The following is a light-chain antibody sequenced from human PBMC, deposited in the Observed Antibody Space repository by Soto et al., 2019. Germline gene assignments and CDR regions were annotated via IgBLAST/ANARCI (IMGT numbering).Light chain of an antibody. V-gene: IGKV1-5*03. CDR3: LQYNSYPWA. J-gene: IGKJ1*01. Sequence: DIQMTQSPSTLSASVGDRVTITCRASQSLSSWLAWYQQKPGKAPKLLIYKASSLESGVPSRFSGSGSGTEFTLTISSLQPDDFATSYCLQYNSYPWAFGQGTKV. CDR1: QSLSSW. CDR2: KAS.